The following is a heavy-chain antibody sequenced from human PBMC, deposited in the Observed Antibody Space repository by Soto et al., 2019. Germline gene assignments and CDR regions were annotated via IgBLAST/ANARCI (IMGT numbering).Heavy chain of an antibody. CDR2: INHSGST. V-gene: IGHV4-34*01. Sequence: SETLSLTCAVYGGSFSGYYWSWIRQPPGKGLEWIGEINHSGSTNYNPSLKSRVTISVDTSKNQFSLKLSSVTAADTAVYYCARRXKSGSSWEGYYYYGMDVWGQGTTVTVSS. CDR3: ARRXKSGSSWEGYYYYGMDV. J-gene: IGHJ6*02. D-gene: IGHD6-13*01. CDR1: GGSFSGYY.